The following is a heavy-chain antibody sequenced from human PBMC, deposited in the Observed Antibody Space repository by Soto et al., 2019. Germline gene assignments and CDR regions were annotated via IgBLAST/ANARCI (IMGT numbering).Heavy chain of an antibody. J-gene: IGHJ5*02. D-gene: IGHD1-7*01. CDR3: ARGSLRDWNYVAWFDP. CDR1: GGSISSSSYY. V-gene: IGHV4-39*01. CDR2: IYYSGST. Sequence: SETLSLTCTVSGGSISSSSYYWGWIRQPPGKGLEWIGSIYYSGSTYYNPSLKSRVTISVDTSKNQFSLKLSSVTAADTAVYYCARGSLRDWNYVAWFDPWGPGTLVNVSS.